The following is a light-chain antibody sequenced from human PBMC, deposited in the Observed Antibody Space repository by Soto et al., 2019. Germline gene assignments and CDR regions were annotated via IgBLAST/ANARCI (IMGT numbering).Light chain of an antibody. Sequence: EIVFTQSPGTQSLSPCERATLSFMASQSVSSYLAWYRQKPGQAPRLLIYGASSRATGIPDRFSGSGSGTDFTLTISRLEPEDFAVYYCQQYGSSPPITFGQGTRLEIK. CDR1: QSVSSY. J-gene: IGKJ5*01. V-gene: IGKV3-20*01. CDR2: GAS. CDR3: QQYGSSPPIT.